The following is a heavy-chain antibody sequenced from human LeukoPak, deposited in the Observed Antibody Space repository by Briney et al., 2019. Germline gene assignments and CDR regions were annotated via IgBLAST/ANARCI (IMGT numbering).Heavy chain of an antibody. CDR3: ARGLRSSSWSTFDY. V-gene: IGHV3-7*01. CDR1: EFTVSNAW. Sequence: GGSLRLSCAVSEFTVSNAWMSWVRQAPGKGLEWVANIMQDGSETYYADSVKGRFTISRDNAKNSLYLQMDSLRAEDTAVYYCARGLRSSSWSTFDYWGQGTLVTVSS. J-gene: IGHJ4*02. D-gene: IGHD6-13*01. CDR2: IMQDGSET.